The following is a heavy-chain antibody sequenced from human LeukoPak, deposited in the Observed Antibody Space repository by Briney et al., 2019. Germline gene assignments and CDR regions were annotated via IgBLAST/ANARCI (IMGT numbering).Heavy chain of an antibody. CDR2: IIPIYGTA. V-gene: IGHV1-69*05. D-gene: IGHD1-7*01. CDR1: GGTFSSYA. J-gene: IGHJ5*02. CDR3: ARDNYAGANWFDP. Sequence: ASVKVSCKASGGTFSSYAISWVRQAPGQGLEWMGGIIPIYGTANYAQKFQGRVTITTDESTSTAYMELSSLRSEDTAVYYCARDNYAGANWFDPWGQGTLVTVSS.